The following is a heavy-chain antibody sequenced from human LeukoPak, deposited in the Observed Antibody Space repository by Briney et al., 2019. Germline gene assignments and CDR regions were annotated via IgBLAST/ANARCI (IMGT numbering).Heavy chain of an antibody. V-gene: IGHV4-59*08. CDR3: ARKGITPPGNFDL. CDR2: IYYSGST. D-gene: IGHD3-10*01. Sequence: SETLSLTCTVSGGSISGFYWSWIRQPPGKGLEWIGYIYYSGSTNYNPSLKSRVTISLDTSRNQFSLRLSSVTAADTAVYYCARKGITPPGNFDLWGRGTLVTVSS. CDR1: GGSISGFY. J-gene: IGHJ2*01.